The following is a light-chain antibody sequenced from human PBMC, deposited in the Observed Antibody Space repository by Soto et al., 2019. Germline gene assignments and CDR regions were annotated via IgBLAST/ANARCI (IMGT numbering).Light chain of an antibody. CDR3: SSYAGSDNLGV. CDR2: EVT. J-gene: IGLJ2*01. Sequence: QSVLTQPPSASGSPGQSVTISCTGTSSDVGAYNYVSWYQQHPGKAPKLMIYEVTKRPSGVPDRFSGSKSGNTASLTVSGLQAEDEADYYCSSYAGSDNLGVFGGGTKLTV. CDR1: SSDVGAYNY. V-gene: IGLV2-8*01.